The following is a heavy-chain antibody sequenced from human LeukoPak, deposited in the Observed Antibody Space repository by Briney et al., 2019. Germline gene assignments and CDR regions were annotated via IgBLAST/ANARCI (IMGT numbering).Heavy chain of an antibody. J-gene: IGHJ3*02. CDR1: GGSISSSSYY. D-gene: IGHD2-15*01. Sequence: SETLSLTCTVSGGSISSSSYYWGWIRQPPGKGLEWIGSIYYSGSTYYNPSLKSRVTISVDSSSNQFSLKLSSVTAADTAVYYCARPYCSGGGCYSDGFDIWGQGTVVTVSP. CDR2: IYYSGST. V-gene: IGHV4-39*07. CDR3: ARPYCSGGGCYSDGFDI.